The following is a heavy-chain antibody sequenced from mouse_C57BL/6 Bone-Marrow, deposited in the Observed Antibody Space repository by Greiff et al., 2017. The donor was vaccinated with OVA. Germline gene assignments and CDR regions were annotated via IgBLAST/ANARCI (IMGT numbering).Heavy chain of an antibody. CDR2: IDPEDGET. Sequence: VQLQQPGAELVKPGASVKLSCTASGFNIKDYYMHWVKQRTEQGLEWIGRIDPEDGETKYAPQFQGKATITADTSSNTAYLQLSSLTSEDTTVYYCARWEGGAYWGQGTLVTVSA. CDR3: ARWEGGAY. D-gene: IGHD4-1*01. J-gene: IGHJ3*01. CDR1: GFNIKDYY. V-gene: IGHV14-2*01.